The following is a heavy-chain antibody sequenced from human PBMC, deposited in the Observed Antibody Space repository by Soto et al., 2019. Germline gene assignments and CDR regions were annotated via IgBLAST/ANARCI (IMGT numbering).Heavy chain of an antibody. D-gene: IGHD6-19*01. V-gene: IGHV3-33*01. CDR2: IWYDGSNK. Sequence: LRLSCAASGFTFSSYGMHWVRQAPGKGLEWVAVIWYDGSNKYYADSVKGRFTISRDNSKNTLYLQMNSLRAEDTAVYYCARDSGYSSGWYGYWGPGTLVTVSS. CDR1: GFTFSSYG. J-gene: IGHJ4*02. CDR3: ARDSGYSSGWYGY.